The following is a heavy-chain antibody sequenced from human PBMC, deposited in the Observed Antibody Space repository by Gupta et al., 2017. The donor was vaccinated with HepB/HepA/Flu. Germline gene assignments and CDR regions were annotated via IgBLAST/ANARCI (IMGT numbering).Heavy chain of an antibody. CDR3: ARRSSTWGGFFDY. D-gene: IGHD3-16*01. CDR1: GFTFSNYA. J-gene: IGHJ4*02. CDR2: ITGGGEYT. V-gene: IGHV3-23*01. Sequence: EVQLLESGGRLVQLGVSLRLSCATTGFTFSNYAMGWVRQAPGKGLEWVSGITGGGEYTHYANSVKGRFTISRDISENTVYLQVSNLRAADTAVYYCARRSSTWGGFFDYWGQGTVVTVSS.